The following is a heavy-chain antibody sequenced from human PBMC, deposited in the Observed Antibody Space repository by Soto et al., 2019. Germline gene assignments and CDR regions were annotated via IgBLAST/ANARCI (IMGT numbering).Heavy chain of an antibody. CDR3: ARESAGSGKNNWFDP. CDR2: IYHTGST. V-gene: IGHV4-59*02. CDR1: GASVSAYY. J-gene: IGHJ5*02. D-gene: IGHD3-10*01. Sequence: ASETLSLTCSVSGASVSAYYWSWVRQPPGKGLEWIGYIYHTGSTFYNDSLKSRVTMSMDTSKNQLSLTLNSVTAADTAVYYCARESAGSGKNNWFDPWGQGTLVTVSS.